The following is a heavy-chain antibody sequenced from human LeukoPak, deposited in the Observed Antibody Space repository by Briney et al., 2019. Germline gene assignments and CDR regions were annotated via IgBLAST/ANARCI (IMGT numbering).Heavy chain of an antibody. CDR1: GGSISSGGYS. CDR3: ARDYNWNFDY. V-gene: IGHV4-30-2*01. D-gene: IGHD1-20*01. J-gene: IGHJ4*02. CDR2: IYHSGST. Sequence: SETLSLTCAVSGGSISSGGYSWSWIRQPPGKGLEWIGYIYHSGSTYYNPSLKSRVTISVDRSKNQFSLKLSSVTAADTAVYYCARDYNWNFDYWGQGTLVTVSS.